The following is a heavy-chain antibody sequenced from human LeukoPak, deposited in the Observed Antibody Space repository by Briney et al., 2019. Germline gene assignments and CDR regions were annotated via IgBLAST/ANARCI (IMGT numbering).Heavy chain of an antibody. CDR2: IIPILGIA. D-gene: IGHD3-22*01. Sequence: SVKVSCKASGGTFSSYAISWVRQAPGQGLEWMGRIIPILGIANYAQKFQGRVTITADKSTSTAYMELSSPRSEDTAVYYCARDRYYYDSSGYYEVSPDYWGQGTLVTVSS. V-gene: IGHV1-69*04. CDR3: ARDRYYYDSSGYYEVSPDY. J-gene: IGHJ4*02. CDR1: GGTFSSYA.